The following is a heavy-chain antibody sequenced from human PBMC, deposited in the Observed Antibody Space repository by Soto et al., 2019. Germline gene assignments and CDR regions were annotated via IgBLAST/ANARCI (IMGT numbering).Heavy chain of an antibody. D-gene: IGHD3-22*01. CDR3: ARDSSGYYSQSEYFQH. CDR2: INPSGGST. J-gene: IGHJ1*01. CDR1: GYTLTSNY. V-gene: IGHV1-46*01. Sequence: AASVKVSCKASGYTLTSNYMHWVRQAPGQGLEWMGIINPSGGSTSYAQKFQGRVTMTRDTSTSTVYMELSSLRSEDTAVYYCARDSSGYYSQSEYFQHWGQGTLVTVSS.